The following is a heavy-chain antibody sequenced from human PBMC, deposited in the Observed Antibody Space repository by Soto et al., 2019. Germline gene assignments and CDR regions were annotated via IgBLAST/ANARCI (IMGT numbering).Heavy chain of an antibody. J-gene: IGHJ6*02. CDR2: ISAYNGNT. CDR3: ARDGNDSIFGVGFDFSYDYGLDF. D-gene: IGHD3-3*01. Sequence: ASVKVSCKASGYTFTSYGISWVRQAPGQGLEWMGWISAYNGNTNYAQKLQGRVTMTTDTSTSTAYMELRSLRSDDTAVDYCARDGNDSIFGVGFDFSYDYGLDFWGQGTTVTVSS. V-gene: IGHV1-18*01. CDR1: GYTFTSYG.